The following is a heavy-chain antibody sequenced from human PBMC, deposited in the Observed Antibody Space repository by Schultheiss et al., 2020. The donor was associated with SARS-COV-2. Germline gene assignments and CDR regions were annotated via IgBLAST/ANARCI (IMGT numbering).Heavy chain of an antibody. J-gene: IGHJ4*02. CDR3: AKGGGVAYWFYLDY. D-gene: IGHD3-3*01. CDR1: GFTVSSSY. Sequence: GGSLRLSCAASGFTVSSSYMNWVRQAPGKGLEWVASIKYDGRETYYVDSVKGRFTISRDNSKNTMYLQMNSLRVEDTAVYYCAKGGGVAYWFYLDYWGQGTLVTVSS. V-gene: IGHV3-7*01. CDR2: IKYDGRET.